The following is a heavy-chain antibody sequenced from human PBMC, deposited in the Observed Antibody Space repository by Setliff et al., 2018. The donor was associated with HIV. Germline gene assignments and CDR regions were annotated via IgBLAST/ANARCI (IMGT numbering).Heavy chain of an antibody. J-gene: IGHJ4*02. V-gene: IGHV1-18*01. Sequence: ASVKVSCKASGYTFTTYGISWVRQAPGHGLEWMGWISAYNGKVGYAQQLQGRVTLTIDTSTSTAYMELRSLKSDDTAVYFCARTSSALTTRGEYYFDYWGQGTLVTVSS. D-gene: IGHD4-4*01. CDR1: GYTFTTYG. CDR3: ARTSSALTTRGEYYFDY. CDR2: ISAYNGKV.